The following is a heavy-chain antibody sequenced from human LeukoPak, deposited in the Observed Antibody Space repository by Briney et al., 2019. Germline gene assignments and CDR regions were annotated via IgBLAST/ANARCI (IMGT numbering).Heavy chain of an antibody. D-gene: IGHD5-12*01. V-gene: IGHV4-34*01. Sequence: SSETLSLTCAVYGGSFSGYYWSWIRQPPGKGLEWIGEINHSGSTNYNPSLKSRVTISVDTSKNQFSLKLSSVTAADTAVYYCARDRLGSGYSGYDTYYFDYWGQGTLVTVSS. CDR2: INHSGST. J-gene: IGHJ4*02. CDR1: GGSFSGYY. CDR3: ARDRLGSGYSGYDTYYFDY.